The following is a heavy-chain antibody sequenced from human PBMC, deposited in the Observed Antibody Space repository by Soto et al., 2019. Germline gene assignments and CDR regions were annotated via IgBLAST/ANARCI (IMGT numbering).Heavy chain of an antibody. CDR3: RSIRYHTDV. CDR2: MYSSGST. J-gene: IGHJ6*02. V-gene: IGHV4-39*03. CDR1: GGYISSSFC. Sequence: QLQLQESGPGLVKPSETLSLTCTVSGGYISSSFCWDWIRQPPGKGLEWIGNMYSSGSTYYNPTLKSRVTISVDTSKNQFSLKLTAVTASDTAVYCRRSIRYHTDVWGQGTTVTVSS. D-gene: IGHD2-2*01.